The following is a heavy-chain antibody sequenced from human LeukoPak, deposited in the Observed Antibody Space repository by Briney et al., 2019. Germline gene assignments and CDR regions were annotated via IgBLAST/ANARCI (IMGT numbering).Heavy chain of an antibody. CDR1: GGSISSSSYY. V-gene: IGHV4-39*07. Sequence: SETLSLTCTVSGGSISSSSYYWGWIRQPPGKGLEWIGSIYYSGSTYYNPSLKSRVTISVDTSKNQFSLKLSSVTAADTAVHYCARGTYYDYVWGSYRIEHLFDYWGQGTLVTVSS. CDR3: ARGTYYDYVWGSYRIEHLFDY. CDR2: IYYSGST. D-gene: IGHD3-16*02. J-gene: IGHJ4*02.